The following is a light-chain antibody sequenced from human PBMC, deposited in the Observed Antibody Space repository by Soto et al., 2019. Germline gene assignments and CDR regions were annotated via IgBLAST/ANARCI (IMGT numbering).Light chain of an antibody. CDR2: KAS. Sequence: DIQMTQSPSTLSASVGDRVTITCRASQSISNWLAWYQQKPGKAPKLLIYKASSLESGVPSRFSGSGSGTEFTLTISSLQPDDFETYYCQQYNSYPCTFGQGTKVEIK. CDR3: QQYNSYPCT. V-gene: IGKV1-5*03. CDR1: QSISNW. J-gene: IGKJ1*01.